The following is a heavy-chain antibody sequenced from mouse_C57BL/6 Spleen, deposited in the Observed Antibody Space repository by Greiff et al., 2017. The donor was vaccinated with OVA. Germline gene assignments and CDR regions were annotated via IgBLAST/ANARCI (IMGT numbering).Heavy chain of an antibody. CDR3: ARWGYGSSYWYFDV. CDR1: GYTFTRYW. D-gene: IGHD1-1*01. V-gene: IGHV1-69*01. CDR2: LDPSVSYT. Sequence: QVPLKQPVAVLVMPVASVKLSCKASGYTFTRYWMHWVMPRPGHCLAWIGELDPSVSYTNYNQKFKGKSTLTVDKSSSTAYMQLSSLTSEDSAVYYCARWGYGSSYWYFDVWGTGTTVTVSS. J-gene: IGHJ1*03.